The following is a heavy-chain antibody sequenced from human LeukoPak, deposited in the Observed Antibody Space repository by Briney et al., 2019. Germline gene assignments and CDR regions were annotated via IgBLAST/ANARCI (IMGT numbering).Heavy chain of an antibody. CDR3: ARHFNP. CDR2: IYYSGNT. CDR1: GGSISSSSYY. Sequence: SETLSLTCTVSGGSISSSSYYWRWIRQPPGKGLEWIGSIYYSGNTYYNPSLKSRVTISVDTSKNQFSLKLSSVTAADTAVYYCARHFNPWGQGNLVTVSS. V-gene: IGHV4-39*01. J-gene: IGHJ5*02.